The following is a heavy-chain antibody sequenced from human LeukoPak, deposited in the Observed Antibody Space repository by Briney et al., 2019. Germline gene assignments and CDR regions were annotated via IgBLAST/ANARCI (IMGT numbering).Heavy chain of an antibody. V-gene: IGHV3-11*01. CDR2: ISSDDGAI. CDR3: ARVHNGGGEAFDI. J-gene: IGHJ3*02. Sequence: PGGSLRLSCAASGFTFTDYYMTWIRQAPGKGLEWVSYISSDDGAIYHADSVTGRFTISRDNAKNSLYLQMNSLRVEDTAVYYCARVHNGGGEAFDIWGQGTRVTVSS. D-gene: IGHD2-21*01. CDR1: GFTFTDYY.